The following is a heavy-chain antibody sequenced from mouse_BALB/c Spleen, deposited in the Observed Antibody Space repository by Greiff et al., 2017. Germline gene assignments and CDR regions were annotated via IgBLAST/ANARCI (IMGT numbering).Heavy chain of an antibody. Sequence: VHVKQSGPELVKPGASVKMSCKASGYTFTNYVMHWVKQKPGQGLEWIGYINPYNDGTKYNEKFKVKATLTSDKSSSTAYMELSSLTSEDSAVYYCARGGYGGYFDVWGAGTTVTVSS. CDR3: ARGGYGGYFDV. V-gene: IGHV1-14*01. CDR1: GYTFTNYV. CDR2: INPYNDGT. J-gene: IGHJ1*01. D-gene: IGHD1-1*01.